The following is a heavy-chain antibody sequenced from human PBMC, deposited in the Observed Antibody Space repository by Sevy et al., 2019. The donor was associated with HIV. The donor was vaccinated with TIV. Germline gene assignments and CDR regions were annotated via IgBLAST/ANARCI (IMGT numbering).Heavy chain of an antibody. CDR2: LNPISGGT. Sequence: ASVKVSCKASGYTFTDYYVHWVRQAPGQGLEWMGRLNPISGGTNYAQKFQGRVTMTRDTSISTAYMELSSLRSDDTAVYYCARAQNRDGGSVNYWGQGTLVTVSS. V-gene: IGHV1-2*06. D-gene: IGHD3-10*01. CDR3: ARAQNRDGGSVNY. J-gene: IGHJ4*02. CDR1: GYTFTDYY.